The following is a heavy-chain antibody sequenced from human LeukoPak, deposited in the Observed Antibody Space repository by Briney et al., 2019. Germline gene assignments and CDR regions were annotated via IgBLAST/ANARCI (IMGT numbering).Heavy chain of an antibody. CDR3: ARIGYSSSSLDY. CDR2: ISSSGSTI. Sequence: GGSLRLSCAASGFTFSSYEMNWVRQAPGKGLEWVSYISSSGSTIYYADSVKGRFTISRDNAKNSLYLQMNSLRAEDTAVYYCARIGYSSSSLDYWGLGTLVTVSS. CDR1: GFTFSSYE. J-gene: IGHJ4*02. D-gene: IGHD6-6*01. V-gene: IGHV3-48*03.